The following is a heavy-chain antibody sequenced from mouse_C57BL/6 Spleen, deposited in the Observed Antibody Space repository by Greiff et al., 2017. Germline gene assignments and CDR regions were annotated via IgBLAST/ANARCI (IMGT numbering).Heavy chain of an antibody. CDR2: INPGCGGT. D-gene: IGHD2-2*01. Sequence: VQLQQSGAELVRPGTSVKVSCKASGYAFTNYLIEWVKPRPGQGLEWIGVINPGCGGTNYNEKFKGKVTLTADKSSMTAYMQHSSLTSEDSAVSFCSRSARSTMVTTVYFDYWGQGTPLTVSA. J-gene: IGHJ2*01. CDR3: SRSARSTMVTTVYFDY. CDR1: GYAFTNYL. V-gene: IGHV1-54*01.